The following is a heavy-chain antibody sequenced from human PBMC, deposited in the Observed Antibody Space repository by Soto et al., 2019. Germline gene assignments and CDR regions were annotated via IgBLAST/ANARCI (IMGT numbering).Heavy chain of an antibody. D-gene: IGHD5-18*01. CDR1: GFTFSDYY. CDR2: ISSSSSYT. V-gene: IGHV3-11*06. Sequence: GGSLRLSCAASGFTFSDYYMSWIRQAPGKGLEWVSYISSSSSYTNHADSVKGRFTISRDNAKNSLYLQMNSLRAEDTAVYYCARDRVSAMIDYWGQGTLVTVSS. J-gene: IGHJ4*02. CDR3: ARDRVSAMIDY.